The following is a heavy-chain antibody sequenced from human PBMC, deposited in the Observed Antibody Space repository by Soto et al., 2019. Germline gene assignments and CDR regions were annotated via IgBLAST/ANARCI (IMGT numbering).Heavy chain of an antibody. Sequence: GGSLRLSCAASGFTFSSYAMSWVRQAPGKGLEWVSAISGSGGSTYYADSVKGRFTISRDNSKNTLYLQMNSLRAEDTAVYYCAKPHTFQYQPGYFDWFLFDYWGQGTLVTVSS. CDR3: AKPHTFQYQPGYFDWFLFDY. CDR1: GFTFSSYA. J-gene: IGHJ4*02. D-gene: IGHD3-9*01. CDR2: ISGSGGST. V-gene: IGHV3-23*01.